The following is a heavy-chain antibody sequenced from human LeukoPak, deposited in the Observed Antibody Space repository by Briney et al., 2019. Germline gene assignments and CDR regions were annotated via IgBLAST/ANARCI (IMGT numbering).Heavy chain of an antibody. V-gene: IGHV3-53*01. Sequence: GGSLRLSCAASGFTFSNAWMSWVRQAPGKGLEWVSVIYSGGSTYYADSVKGRFTISRDNSKNTLYLQMNSLRAEDTAVYYCARDPLYGSGTLDPWGQGTLVTVSS. CDR1: GFTFSNAW. CDR2: IYSGGST. J-gene: IGHJ5*02. CDR3: ARDPLYGSGTLDP. D-gene: IGHD3-10*01.